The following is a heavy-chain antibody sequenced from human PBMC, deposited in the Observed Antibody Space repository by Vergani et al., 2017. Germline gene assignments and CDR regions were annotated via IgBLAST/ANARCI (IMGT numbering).Heavy chain of an antibody. CDR1: GGSISSSSYY. V-gene: IGHV4-39*07. Sequence: QLQLQESGPGLVKPSETLSLTCTVSGGSISSSSYYWGWIRQPPGKGLEWIGSIYYSGSTYYNPSLKSRVTISVDTSKNQFSLKLSSVTAADTAVYYCARGYGDYVIVDXFDPWGQGTLVTVSS. J-gene: IGHJ5*02. D-gene: IGHD4-17*01. CDR2: IYYSGST. CDR3: ARGYGDYVIVDXFDP.